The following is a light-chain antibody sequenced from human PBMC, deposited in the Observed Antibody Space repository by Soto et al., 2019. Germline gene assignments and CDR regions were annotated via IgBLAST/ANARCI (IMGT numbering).Light chain of an antibody. CDR1: RGVRSE. V-gene: IGKV1-6*01. CDR3: QQYGGSPIT. J-gene: IGKJ5*01. CDR2: GAF. Sequence: AIQMTQSPSALSATVGDTVTISCRASRGVRSEVAWYQQRPGSVPKVLIYGAFNLYTGVPSRFSGSGYGSDFSLTISSLQPEDFAVYYCQQYGGSPITFGLGARPEIK.